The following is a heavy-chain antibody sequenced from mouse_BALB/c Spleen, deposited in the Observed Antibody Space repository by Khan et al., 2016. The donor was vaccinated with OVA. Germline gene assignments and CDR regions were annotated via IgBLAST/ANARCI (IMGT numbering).Heavy chain of an antibody. CDR1: GYSITSDYA. V-gene: IGHV3-2*02. CDR3: ASGRLLLRYPDYFDY. D-gene: IGHD1-1*01. Sequence: EVQLQESGPGLLKPSQSLSLTCTVTGYSITSDYARNWIRQLPGNQLEWMDYISYSGSTTYSPSLRSRISITRDTSKNQFFLQLNSVTTEDTATYDCASGRLLLRYPDYFDYWGQGTTLTVSS. J-gene: IGHJ2*01. CDR2: ISYSGST.